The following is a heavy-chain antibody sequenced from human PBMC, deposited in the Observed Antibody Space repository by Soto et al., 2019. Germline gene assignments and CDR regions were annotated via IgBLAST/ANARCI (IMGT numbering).Heavy chain of an antibody. J-gene: IGHJ4*02. CDR2: ISGRGGST. D-gene: IGHD1-1*01. CDR3: ARSSGDTWEQYYFDY. V-gene: IGHV3-23*01. CDR1: GFIFSDYS. Sequence: EVQLLESGGGLVLPGGSLRLSCAASGFIFSDYSMSWARQVPGKGLEWVSGISGRGGSTYYADSVKGRFTISRDSSRNTLFLQMNSLRAEDTALYFCARSSGDTWEQYYFDYWGQGTLVPVSS.